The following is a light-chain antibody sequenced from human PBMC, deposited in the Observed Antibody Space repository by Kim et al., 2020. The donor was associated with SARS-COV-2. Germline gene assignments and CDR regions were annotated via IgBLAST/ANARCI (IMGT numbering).Light chain of an antibody. CDR2: DVS. J-gene: IGLJ2*01. CDR3: CSYAGGYTHVE. Sequence: QSALTQPRSVSGSPGQSVTISCTGTSSDVGAYNYVSWYQQYPGKAPKLMIHDVSQRPSGVPDRFSGSKSGNTASLTISGLQADDEADYYCCSYAGGYTHVEFGGGTQLTVL. V-gene: IGLV2-11*01. CDR1: SSDVGAYNY.